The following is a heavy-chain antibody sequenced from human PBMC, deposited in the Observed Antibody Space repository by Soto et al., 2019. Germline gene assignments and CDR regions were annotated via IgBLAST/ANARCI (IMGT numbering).Heavy chain of an antibody. CDR1: GFAVSSSY. CDR2: TYTTGST. V-gene: IGHV3-53*02. CDR3: ARDPPITSDYAMDV. Sequence: EVQLVETGGDLIQSGGSLRLSCAASGFAVSSSYMMWVRQAPGKGLECISVTYTTGSTRYAESVKGRFTVSRDDSKNKVYLQMNSLRADDTAVYYCARDPPITSDYAMDVWGQGTTVIVSS. J-gene: IGHJ6*02. D-gene: IGHD1-20*01.